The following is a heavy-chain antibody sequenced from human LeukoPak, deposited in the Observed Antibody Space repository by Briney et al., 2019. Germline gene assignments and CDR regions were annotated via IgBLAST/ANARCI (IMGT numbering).Heavy chain of an antibody. D-gene: IGHD3-22*01. CDR2: ISGSGGST. CDR1: GFTFCNYA. Sequence: GGSLRLSCAASGFTFCNYAMSWVRQAPGKGLEWVSAISGSGGSTYYADSVVKGRFTISRDNSKNTLYLQMNSLRAEDTAVYYCAKCYYDSSTSGTDWWGQGTLVTVSS. V-gene: IGHV3-23*01. J-gene: IGHJ4*02. CDR3: AKCYYDSSTSGTDW.